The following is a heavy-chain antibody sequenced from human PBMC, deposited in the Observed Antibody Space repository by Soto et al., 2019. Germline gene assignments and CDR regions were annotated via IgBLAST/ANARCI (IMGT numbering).Heavy chain of an antibody. D-gene: IGHD1-20*01. Sequence: PSETLSLTCTVSGGSISSGDDFWTWIRQPPGKGLEWIGYIYYSGSTYYNPSLKSRLTMSVDTSKNQFSLKLSSVTAAGTAVYYCARDRAKWKDYYYYGMDVWGQGTTVTVSS. J-gene: IGHJ6*02. CDR2: IYYSGST. CDR3: ARDRAKWKDYYYYGMDV. V-gene: IGHV4-30-4*01. CDR1: GGSISSGDDF.